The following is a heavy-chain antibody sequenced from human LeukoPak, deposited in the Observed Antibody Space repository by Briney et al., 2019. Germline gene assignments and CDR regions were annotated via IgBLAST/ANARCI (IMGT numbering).Heavy chain of an antibody. Sequence: PSETLSLTCTVSGGSISSGGHYWSWIRQHPGKGLEWIGYINYSGSTYYNPSLKSRVTISVDTSQNQFSLKLSSVTAADTAVYYWARDSYSSSGLYHWGQGTLVTVSS. D-gene: IGHD6-6*01. J-gene: IGHJ5*02. CDR3: ARDSYSSSGLYH. CDR1: GGSISSGGHY. CDR2: INYSGST. V-gene: IGHV4-31*03.